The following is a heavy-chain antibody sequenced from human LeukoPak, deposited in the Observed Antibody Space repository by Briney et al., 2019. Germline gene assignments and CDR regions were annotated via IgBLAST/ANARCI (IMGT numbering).Heavy chain of an antibody. D-gene: IGHD2-15*01. CDR1: GFTFSSYS. J-gene: IGHJ4*02. V-gene: IGHV3-20*04. CDR3: ARDGGDCSGDSCYVDY. Sequence: SGGSLRLSCAASGFTFSSYSMNWVRQAPGKGLEWVSSIKWNGGSTGYADSVKGRFTISRDNAKNSLYLQMNSLRAEDTALYYCARDGGDCSGDSCYVDYWGQGTLVTVSS. CDR2: IKWNGGST.